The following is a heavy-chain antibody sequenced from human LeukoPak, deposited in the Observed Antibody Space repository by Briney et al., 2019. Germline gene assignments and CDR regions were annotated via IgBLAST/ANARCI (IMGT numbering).Heavy chain of an antibody. CDR1: VMTFIKYS. D-gene: IGHD6-19*01. Sequence: GGSLRLACAASVMTFIKYSMAWVRQAPGKGLEWVSVITGSGKFTDYADSVKGRFTISRDNSKNTLYLQMNSLRAEDTAMYYCAKRSAESSGYFDSWGQGTLVTVSS. J-gene: IGHJ4*02. V-gene: IGHV3-23*01. CDR3: AKRSAESSGYFDS. CDR2: ITGSGKFT.